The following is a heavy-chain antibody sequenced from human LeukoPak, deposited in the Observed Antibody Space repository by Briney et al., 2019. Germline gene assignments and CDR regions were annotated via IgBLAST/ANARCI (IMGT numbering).Heavy chain of an antibody. Sequence: GGSLRLSCAASGFTFSDYYMSWIRQAPGKGLEWVGNINQEGSEKHYVNSVRGRFTISRDNAKNSLYLQMNSLRAEDTAVYYCARPRGPADAFDIWGQGTMVTVSS. J-gene: IGHJ3*02. D-gene: IGHD3-16*01. CDR1: GFTFSDYY. CDR2: INQEGSEK. CDR3: ARPRGPADAFDI. V-gene: IGHV3-7*01.